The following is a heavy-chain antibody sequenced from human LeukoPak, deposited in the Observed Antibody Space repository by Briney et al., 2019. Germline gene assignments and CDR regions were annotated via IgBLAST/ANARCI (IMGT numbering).Heavy chain of an antibody. V-gene: IGHV3-30*02. CDR1: GFTFSSYG. J-gene: IGHJ4*02. D-gene: IGHD3-10*01. CDR2: IRYDGSNK. CDR3: AREYYYGSGSYRMIDY. Sequence: PGGSLRLSCAASGFTFSSYGMHWVRQAPGKGLEWVAFIRYDGSNKYYADSVKGRFTISRDNSKNTLYLQMNSLRAEDTAVYYCAREYYYGSGSYRMIDYWGQGTLVTVSS.